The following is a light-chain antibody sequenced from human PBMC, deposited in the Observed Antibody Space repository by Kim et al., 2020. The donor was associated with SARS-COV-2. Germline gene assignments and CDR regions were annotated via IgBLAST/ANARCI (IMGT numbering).Light chain of an antibody. CDR1: SSNIGKSY. CDR2: DND. Sequence: GQKGTTSCSGSSSNIGKSYVSWYRQPPGTAPKLVIYDNDKRPSGIPDRFSGSKSGTSATLGITGLQTGDEADYYCGTWDNSLSAGVFGGGTQLTVL. J-gene: IGLJ2*01. V-gene: IGLV1-51*01. CDR3: GTWDNSLSAGV.